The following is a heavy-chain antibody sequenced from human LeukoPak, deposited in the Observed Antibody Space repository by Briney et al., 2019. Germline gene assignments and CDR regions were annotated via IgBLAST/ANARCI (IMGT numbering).Heavy chain of an antibody. J-gene: IGHJ4*02. Sequence: ASVQVSCQASGGTFSSYAISWVRQAPGQGLEWMGWISAYNGNTNYAQKLQGRVTMTTDTSTNTAYMELRSLRSDDTAVYYCARAVDTAMVTPDYWGQGTLVTVSS. D-gene: IGHD5-18*01. CDR2: ISAYNGNT. CDR1: GGTFSSYA. V-gene: IGHV1-18*01. CDR3: ARAVDTAMVTPDY.